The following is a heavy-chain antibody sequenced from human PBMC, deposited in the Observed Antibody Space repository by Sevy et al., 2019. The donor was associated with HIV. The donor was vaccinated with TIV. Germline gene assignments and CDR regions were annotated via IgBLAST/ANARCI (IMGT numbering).Heavy chain of an antibody. J-gene: IGHJ4*02. D-gene: IGHD1-26*01. V-gene: IGHV4-39*01. CDR3: ARQDYSGSYNAIDY. Sequence: SETLSLTCTVSGGSISSSSYYWGWIRQPPGKELEWIGSIYYSGSTYYNSSLKSRVSISVDTSKNQFSLKLSSVTAADTAVYYCARQDYSGSYNAIDYWGQGTLVTVSS. CDR2: IYYSGST. CDR1: GGSISSSSYY.